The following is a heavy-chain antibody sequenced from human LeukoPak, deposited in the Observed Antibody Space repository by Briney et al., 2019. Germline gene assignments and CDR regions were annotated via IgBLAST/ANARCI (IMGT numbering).Heavy chain of an antibody. V-gene: IGHV3-30*02. CDR3: AKDSAKKYDDY. CDR1: GLTFSSHG. D-gene: IGHD2/OR15-2a*01. J-gene: IGHJ4*02. CDR2: IQYDGSNK. Sequence: PGGSLRLSCAASGLTFSSHGMHWVRQAPGKGLEWVTFIQYDGSNKYYADSVKGRFTISRENSKNTLYLQMNSLRAEDTAVYYCAKDSAKKYDDYWGQGTLVTVSS.